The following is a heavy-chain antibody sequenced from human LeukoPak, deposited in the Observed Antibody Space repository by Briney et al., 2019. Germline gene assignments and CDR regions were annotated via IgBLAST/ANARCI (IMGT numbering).Heavy chain of an antibody. D-gene: IGHD3-3*01. Sequence: GGSLRLSCAASGVTFSDYYMTWIRQAPGRGLEWVSYISSSSSTIYYADSVKGRFTISRDNAKNSLYLQMNSLRAEDTAVYYCASWYYDFWSGYYNWGQGTLVTVSS. CDR2: ISSSSSTI. V-gene: IGHV3-11*04. CDR1: GVTFSDYY. CDR3: ASWYYDFWSGYYN. J-gene: IGHJ4*02.